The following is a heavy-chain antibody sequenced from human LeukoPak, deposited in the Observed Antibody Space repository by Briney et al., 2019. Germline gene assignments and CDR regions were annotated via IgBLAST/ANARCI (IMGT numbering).Heavy chain of an antibody. CDR3: ARVPYGSGSYYYYYGMDV. CDR1: GGSISSGDDY. V-gene: IGHV4-30-4*01. CDR2: IYYSGST. Sequence: PSETLSLTCTASGGSISSGDDYWSWVRQPPGKGLEWIGSIYYSGSTYYNPSLKSRVTISVDTSKNQFSLKLSSVTAADTAVYYCARVPYGSGSYYYYYGMDVWGQGTTVTVSS. D-gene: IGHD3-10*01. J-gene: IGHJ6*02.